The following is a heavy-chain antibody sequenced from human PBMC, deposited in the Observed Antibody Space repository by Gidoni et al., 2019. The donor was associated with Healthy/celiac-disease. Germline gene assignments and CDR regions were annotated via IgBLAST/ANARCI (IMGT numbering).Heavy chain of an antibody. D-gene: IGHD2-2*01. CDR2: INHSGST. CDR1: GGSFSGYY. V-gene: IGHV4-34*01. Sequence: QVQLPQWGAGLLKPSETLSLTCAVYGGSFSGYYWSWIRQPPGKGLEWIGEINHSGSTHYNPSLKSRVTISVDTSKNQFSLKLSSVTAADTAVYYCARGRNRYCSSTSCYARFDYWGQGTLVTVSS. J-gene: IGHJ4*02. CDR3: ARGRNRYCSSTSCYARFDY.